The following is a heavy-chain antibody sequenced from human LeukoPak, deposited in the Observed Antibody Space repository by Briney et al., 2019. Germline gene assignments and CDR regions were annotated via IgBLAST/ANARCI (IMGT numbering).Heavy chain of an antibody. V-gene: IGHV5-51*01. CDR3: VRRTDPYYSNYVHFDY. D-gene: IGHD4-11*01. J-gene: IGHJ4*02. CDR1: GYSFTSYW. Sequence: GESLKISCKGSGYSFTSYWIGWVRQMPGKGLEWMGIIYPGDSDTRYSPSFQGQVTISADKSISTAYLQWSSLKASDTAMYYCVRRTDPYYSNYVHFDYWGQGTLVTVSS. CDR2: IYPGDSDT.